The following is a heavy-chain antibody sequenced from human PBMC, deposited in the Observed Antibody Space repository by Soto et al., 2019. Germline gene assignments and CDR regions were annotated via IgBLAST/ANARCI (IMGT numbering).Heavy chain of an antibody. CDR2: IYHSGDT. CDR1: GDSISNTNW. J-gene: IGHJ5*01. CDR3: ARGERQQQRYT. D-gene: IGHD6-13*01. V-gene: IGHV4-4*02. Sequence: QVQLQESGPGLVKPSGTLSLTCAVSGDSISNTNWWSWVRQPPGKGLEWIGEIYHSGDTNYNPSLKSRVILSVDKSKNQFFLKVNSVTAADTAVYYCARGERQQQRYTWGRGILVTVSS.